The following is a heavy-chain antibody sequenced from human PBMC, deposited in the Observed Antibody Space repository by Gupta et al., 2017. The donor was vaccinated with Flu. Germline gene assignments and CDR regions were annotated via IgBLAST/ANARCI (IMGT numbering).Heavy chain of an antibody. V-gene: IGHV3-30-3*01. CDR2: ISYDGSNE. D-gene: IGHD6-19*01. J-gene: IGHJ4*02. Sequence: QLVESGGGVVQPGRSLRLSCSGSGSTFWNYFMYWVRQAPGKGLEWMAAISYDGSNEYYADSVKGRFTISRDNSKNRLFLLMSSLRAEDTAVYYCARARSAGTPPSYSFDYWGQGTLVTVSS. CDR1: GSTFWNYF. CDR3: ARARSAGTPPSYSFDY.